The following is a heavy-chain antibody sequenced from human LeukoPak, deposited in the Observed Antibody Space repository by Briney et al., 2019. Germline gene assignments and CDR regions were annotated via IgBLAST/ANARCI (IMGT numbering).Heavy chain of an antibody. CDR1: AYPLTNHY. CDR3: ARGPAAIHP. D-gene: IGHD2-2*01. Sequence: PSETLSLTCAVYAYPLTNHYWIWIRQPPGKGLEWIGEINHSGGTNYNPSLKSRVTISVDTSKNQFFLELTSVTAADTAVYYCARGPAAIHPWGQGTLVTVSS. J-gene: IGHJ5*02. V-gene: IGHV4-34*01. CDR2: INHSGGT.